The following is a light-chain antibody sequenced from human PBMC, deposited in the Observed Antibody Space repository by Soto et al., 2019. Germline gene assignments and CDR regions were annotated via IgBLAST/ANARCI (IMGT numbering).Light chain of an antibody. J-gene: IGKJ3*01. CDR2: DSS. V-gene: IGKV1-33*01. CDR1: QDITNH. CDR3: QKYDGVPQ. Sequence: DIPMTQSPSSLSASVGDRVTITCQASQDITNHLNWYQQKPGKAPKLLIYDSSDLETGVPSRFSGSGSGTYFTLTISSLQPEDIATYYCQKYDGVPQFGPGTRIDIK.